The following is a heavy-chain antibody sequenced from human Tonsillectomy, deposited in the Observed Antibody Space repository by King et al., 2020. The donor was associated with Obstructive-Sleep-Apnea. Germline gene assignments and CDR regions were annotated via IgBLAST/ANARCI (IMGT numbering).Heavy chain of an antibody. CDR3: AKEGYYGSGSYYNPFDY. V-gene: IGHV3-30*18. D-gene: IGHD3-10*01. Sequence: QLVQSGGGVVQHGRSLRLSCAASGFTFSSYGMHWVRQAPGKGLEWVAVISYDGSHKYYADSVKGRFTISRDNSKNTLYLQMNSLRAEDTAVYYCAKEGYYGSGSYYNPFDYWGQGTLVTVSS. CDR2: ISYDGSHK. J-gene: IGHJ4*02. CDR1: GFTFSSYG.